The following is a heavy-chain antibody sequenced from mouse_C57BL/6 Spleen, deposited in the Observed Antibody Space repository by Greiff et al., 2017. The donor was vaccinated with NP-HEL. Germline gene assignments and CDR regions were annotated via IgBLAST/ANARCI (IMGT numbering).Heavy chain of an antibody. D-gene: IGHD1-1*01. J-gene: IGHJ2*01. CDR3: ARSITTVVQYYCDY. CDR1: GYSFTGYY. CDR2: INPSTGGT. Sequence: VQLKESGPELVKPGASVKISCKASGYSFTGYYMNWVKQSPEKSLEWIGEINPSTGGTTYNQKFKAKATLTVDKSSSTAYMQLKSLTSEDSAVYSCARSITTVVQYYCDYGGQGTTLTVSS. V-gene: IGHV1-42*01.